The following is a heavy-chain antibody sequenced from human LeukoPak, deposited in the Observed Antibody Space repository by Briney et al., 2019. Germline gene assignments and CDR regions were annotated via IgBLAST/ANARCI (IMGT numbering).Heavy chain of an antibody. J-gene: IGHJ4*02. D-gene: IGHD2-2*01. CDR2: ISYDGSNK. CDR1: GFTFSSYG. CDR3: ATCYHGTSCYVGSDY. V-gene: IGHV3-30*03. Sequence: AGGSLRLSCAASGFTFSSYGMHWVRQAPGKGLEWVAVISYDGSNKYYADSVKGRFTISRDNSKNTLYLQMNSLRAEDTALYYCATCYHGTSCYVGSDYWGRGTLVTVSS.